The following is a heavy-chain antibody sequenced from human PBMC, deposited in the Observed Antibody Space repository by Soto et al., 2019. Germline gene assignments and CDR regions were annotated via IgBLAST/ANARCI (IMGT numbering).Heavy chain of an antibody. CDR1: GGSLSNYY. Sequence: SETLSLTCPVYGGSLSNYYWNWIRQPPGKGLEWIGEINHSGSTNYNPSLKGRVTISVDTSKNQFSLTVSSVTAADTAVYYCARGLDYDFWSGYYSYYFDYWGQGALVTVSS. CDR3: ARGLDYDFWSGYYSYYFDY. D-gene: IGHD3-3*01. J-gene: IGHJ4*02. CDR2: INHSGST. V-gene: IGHV4-34*01.